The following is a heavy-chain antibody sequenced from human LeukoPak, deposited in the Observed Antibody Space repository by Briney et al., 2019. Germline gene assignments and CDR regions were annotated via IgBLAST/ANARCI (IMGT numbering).Heavy chain of an antibody. Sequence: SVKVSCKASGGTFSSYAISWMRQAPGQGLEWMGRIIPIFGIANYAQKFQGRVTITADKSTSTAYMELSSLRSEDTAVYYCARAGYCSGGSCYPNDAFDIWGQGTMVTVSS. CDR3: ARAGYCSGGSCYPNDAFDI. J-gene: IGHJ3*02. D-gene: IGHD2-15*01. CDR1: GGTFSSYA. V-gene: IGHV1-69*04. CDR2: IIPIFGIA.